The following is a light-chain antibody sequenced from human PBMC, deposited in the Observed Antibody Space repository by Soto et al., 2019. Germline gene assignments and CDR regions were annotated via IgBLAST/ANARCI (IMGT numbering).Light chain of an antibody. J-gene: IGKJ2*03. Sequence: ESVLTQSPDTLSLSPGQRATLSCRASQSVGSSLAWYQQKVGQAPRLLIYGASNRVTGTPARFSGSGSGTDFPLTISSLEPEDSAVYYCQQYPNRSFSFGQGTKVVIK. CDR1: QSVGSS. V-gene: IGKV3-11*01. CDR2: GAS. CDR3: QQYPNRSFS.